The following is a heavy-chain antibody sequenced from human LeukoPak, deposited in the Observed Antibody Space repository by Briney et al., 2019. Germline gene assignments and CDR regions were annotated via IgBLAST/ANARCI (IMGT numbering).Heavy chain of an antibody. CDR3: AKDQQWLVRGWFDP. J-gene: IGHJ5*02. CDR1: GFTFSSYG. CDR2: ISGSGGST. D-gene: IGHD6-19*01. V-gene: IGHV3-23*01. Sequence: GGSLRLSCAASGFTFSSYGMSWVRQAPGKGLEWVSAISGSGGSTYYADSVKGRFTISRDNSKNTLYLQMNSLRAEDTAVYYCAKDQQWLVRGWFDPWGQGTLVTVSS.